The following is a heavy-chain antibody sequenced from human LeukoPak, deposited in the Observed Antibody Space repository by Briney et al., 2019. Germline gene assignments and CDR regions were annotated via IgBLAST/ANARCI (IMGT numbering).Heavy chain of an antibody. CDR3: AGNYGDYVGWFDP. Sequence: PGGSLRLSCAASGFTVSSNYMSWVRQAPGKGREGVSVIYSGGSTYYADSVKGRFTISRDNSKNTLYLQMNSLRAEDTAVYYCAGNYGDYVGWFDPWGQGTLVTCSP. CDR2: IYSGGST. CDR1: GFTVSSNY. D-gene: IGHD4-17*01. V-gene: IGHV3-53*01. J-gene: IGHJ5*02.